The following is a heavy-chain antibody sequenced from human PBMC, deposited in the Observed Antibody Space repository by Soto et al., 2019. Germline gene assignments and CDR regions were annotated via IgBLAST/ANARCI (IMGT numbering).Heavy chain of an antibody. CDR2: IYYSGNT. J-gene: IGHJ4*02. CDR1: GGSIGSYY. V-gene: IGHV4-59*01. Sequence: SETLSLTCTVSGGSIGSYYWNWIRQPPGKGLEWIGYIYYSGNTNYNPSLKSRVTISLDRSKNQFSLKLSSVTAADTAVYYCARYSIGPVPTAIDYWGQGTLVTVSS. D-gene: IGHD2-2*01. CDR3: ARYSIGPVPTAIDY.